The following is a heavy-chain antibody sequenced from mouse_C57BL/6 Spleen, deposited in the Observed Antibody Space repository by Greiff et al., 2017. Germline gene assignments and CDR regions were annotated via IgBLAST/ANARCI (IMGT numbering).Heavy chain of an antibody. CDR3: ERHRVYYSNFDYAMDY. CDR1: GFTFSSYG. V-gene: IGHV5-6*01. Sequence: EVHLVESGGDLVKPGGSLKLSCAAPGFTFSSYGMSWVRQTPDKRLEWVATSSSGCSYPYYPDSVKGRFTISRDNCKNTLYLLVSSLESEDTAMYYCERHRVYYSNFDYAMDYWGQGPSDTVS. D-gene: IGHD2-5*01. CDR2: SSSGCSYP. J-gene: IGHJ4*01.